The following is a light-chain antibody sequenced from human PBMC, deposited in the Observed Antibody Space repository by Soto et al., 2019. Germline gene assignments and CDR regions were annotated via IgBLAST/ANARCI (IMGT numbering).Light chain of an antibody. Sequence: QSVLTQPASVSGSPGQSITISCTGTSSHVGGYDYVSWYQLHPGKAPKLIVFEVSNRPSGVSYRFSGSKSGNTASLTISGLQAEDEADYFCSSYSISTAYLFGTGTKVTVL. CDR1: SSHVGGYDY. V-gene: IGLV2-14*01. CDR3: SSYSISTAYL. J-gene: IGLJ1*01. CDR2: EVS.